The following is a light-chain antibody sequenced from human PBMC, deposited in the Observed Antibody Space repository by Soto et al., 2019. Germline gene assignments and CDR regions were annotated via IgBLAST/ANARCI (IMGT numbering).Light chain of an antibody. Sequence: DIQMTQSPSTLSASVGDGVTITCRARQTIRDWLAWYQQRPGKAPKFLSYDASNLETGDSSRFSGSGSGTEFTLTIRSLQPDDFATYYCQRYDSSSPTCGQGTKLELK. CDR3: QRYDSSSPT. CDR2: DAS. V-gene: IGKV1-5*01. CDR1: QTIRDW. J-gene: IGKJ2*01.